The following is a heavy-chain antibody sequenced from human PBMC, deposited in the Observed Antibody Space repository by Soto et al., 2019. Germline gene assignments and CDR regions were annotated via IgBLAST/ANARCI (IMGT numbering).Heavy chain of an antibody. V-gene: IGHV5-10-1*01. CDR3: ARHPAVAGYYFDY. Sequence: PGESLKISCKGSGYSFTSYWISWVRQMPGKGLEWMGRIDPSDSYTNYSPPFQGHVTISADKSISTAYLQWSSLKASDTAMYYCARHPAVAGYYFDYWGQGTLVTVSS. D-gene: IGHD6-19*01. CDR1: GYSFTSYW. CDR2: IDPSDSYT. J-gene: IGHJ4*02.